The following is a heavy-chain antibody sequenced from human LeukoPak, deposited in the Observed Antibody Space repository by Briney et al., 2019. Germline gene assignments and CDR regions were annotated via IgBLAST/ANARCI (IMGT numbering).Heavy chain of an antibody. V-gene: IGHV3-48*03. CDR1: GFTFSSYE. J-gene: IGHJ4*02. CDR3: AKGGSGYYDY. Sequence: AGGSLRLSCAASGFTFSSYEMNWVRQAPGKGLEWVSYISSSGSTIYYADSVKGRFTISRDNAKNTLYLQMGSLRAEDMAVYYCAKGGSGYYDYWGQGTLVTVSS. D-gene: IGHD3-22*01. CDR2: ISSSGSTI.